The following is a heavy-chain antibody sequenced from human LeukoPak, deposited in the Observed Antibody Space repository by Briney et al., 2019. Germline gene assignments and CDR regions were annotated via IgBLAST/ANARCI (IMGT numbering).Heavy chain of an antibody. CDR1: GGSISSGSYY. J-gene: IGHJ5*02. Sequence: SETLSLTCTVSGGSISSGSYYWSWIRQPAGKGLEWIGRIYTSGSTDYNPSLKSRVTISVDTSKNQFSLKLSSVTAADTAVYYCARERSDWFDPWGQGTLVTVSS. CDR2: IYTSGST. CDR3: ARERSDWFDP. V-gene: IGHV4-61*02.